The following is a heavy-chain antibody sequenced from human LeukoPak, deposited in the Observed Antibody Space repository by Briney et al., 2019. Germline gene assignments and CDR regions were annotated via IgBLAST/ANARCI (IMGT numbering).Heavy chain of an antibody. CDR1: GYSSTTYW. J-gene: IGHJ6*03. D-gene: IGHD4/OR15-4a*01. CDR2: IYPRDSDT. CDR3: ATSPNYQYMDV. V-gene: IGHV5-51*03. Sequence: GESLKISCKDSGYSSTTYWIAWVRQIPGKGLEWVGIIYPRDSDTKYSPSFQGQVTISADRSISTAYLQWTSLKASDTATYYCATSPNYQYMDVWGKGTTVTVSS.